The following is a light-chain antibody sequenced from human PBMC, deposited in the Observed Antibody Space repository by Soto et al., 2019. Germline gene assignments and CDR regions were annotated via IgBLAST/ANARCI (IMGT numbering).Light chain of an antibody. CDR3: AAWDDSLNGWV. Sequence: QSVLTQPPSASRTPGQRVTISCSGSSSNIGSNTVNWYQQLPGTAPKLLIYSNNQRPSGVPDPFSGSKSGTSASLAISGLQSEDEADYYCAAWDDSLNGWVFGGGTKLTVL. CDR2: SNN. V-gene: IGLV1-44*01. J-gene: IGLJ3*02. CDR1: SSNIGSNT.